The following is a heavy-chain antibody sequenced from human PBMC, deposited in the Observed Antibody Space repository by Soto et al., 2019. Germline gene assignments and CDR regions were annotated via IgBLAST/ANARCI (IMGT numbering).Heavy chain of an antibody. Sequence: SETLSLTCTVSGGSISSYYWSWIRQPPGKGLEWIGYIYYSGSTNYNPSLKSRVTISVDTSKNQFSLKLSSVTAADTAVYYCASLYGFSGFDYWGEGTLVTVSS. D-gene: IGHD6-25*01. CDR1: GGSISSYY. V-gene: IGHV4-59*08. CDR2: IYYSGST. CDR3: ASLYGFSGFDY. J-gene: IGHJ4*02.